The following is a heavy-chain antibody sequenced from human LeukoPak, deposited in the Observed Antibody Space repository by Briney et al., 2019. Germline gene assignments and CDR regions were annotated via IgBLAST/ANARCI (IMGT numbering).Heavy chain of an antibody. CDR1: GYTFTTFG. D-gene: IGHD2-15*01. CDR3: ARVGADCSDGNCY. Sequence: ASVKVSCKASGYTFTTFGITWVRQAPGPGLEWMGWISTYNGNTNYAQNLQGRVTMTTDTSTSTAYMELRSLTSDDTAVYYCARVGADCSDGNCYWGQGTLVTVSS. J-gene: IGHJ4*02. CDR2: ISTYNGNT. V-gene: IGHV1-18*01.